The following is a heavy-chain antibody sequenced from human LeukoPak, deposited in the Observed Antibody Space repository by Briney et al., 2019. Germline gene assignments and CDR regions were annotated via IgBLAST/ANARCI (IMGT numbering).Heavy chain of an antibody. V-gene: IGHV1-46*01. CDR3: ARLSPVVITGSDY. CDR2: INPSGGST. D-gene: IGHD3-22*01. J-gene: IGHJ4*02. Sequence: ASVKVSCKASGYTFTSYGISWVRQAPGQGLEWMGIINPSGGSTSYAQKFQGRVTMTRDTSTSTVYMELSSLRSEDTAVYYCARLSPVVITGSDYWGQGTLVTVSS. CDR1: GYTFTSYG.